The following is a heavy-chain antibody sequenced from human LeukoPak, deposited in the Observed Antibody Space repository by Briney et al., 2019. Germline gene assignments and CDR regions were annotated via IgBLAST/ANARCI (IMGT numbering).Heavy chain of an antibody. CDR2: ISYDGSNK. D-gene: IGHD3-22*01. J-gene: IGHJ3*02. V-gene: IGHV3-30*03. CDR1: GFTFSSYG. CDR3: ARDRGAKRGGYTMIVHAFDI. Sequence: GGSLRLSCAASGFTFSSYGMHWVRQAPGKGLEWVAVISYDGSNKYYADSVKGRFTISRDNSKNTLYLQMNSLRAEDTAVYYCARDRGAKRGGYTMIVHAFDIWGQGTMVTVSS.